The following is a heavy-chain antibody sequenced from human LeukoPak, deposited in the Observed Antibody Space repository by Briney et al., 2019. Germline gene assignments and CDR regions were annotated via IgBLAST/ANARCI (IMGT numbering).Heavy chain of an antibody. J-gene: IGHJ4*02. V-gene: IGHV1-24*01. Sequence: ASVKVSCKVSGYTLTELSMHWVRQAPGKGLEWMGGFDPEDGETIYAQKFQGRVTMTEDTSTDTAYMELSSLRSEDTAVYYCARGGGYYYDSSGYYHYWGLGTLVTVSS. CDR2: FDPEDGET. CDR1: GYTLTELS. D-gene: IGHD3-22*01. CDR3: ARGGGYYYDSSGYYHY.